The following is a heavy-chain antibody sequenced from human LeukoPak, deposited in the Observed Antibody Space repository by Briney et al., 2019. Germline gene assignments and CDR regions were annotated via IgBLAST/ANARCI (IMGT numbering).Heavy chain of an antibody. J-gene: IGHJ5*02. CDR2: IYPGDSDT. CDR3: ARLRRSWQQLVWFDP. D-gene: IGHD6-13*01. CDR1: GYSFTNYW. V-gene: IGHV5-51*01. Sequence: GESLKISCKGSGYSFTNYWIGWVRQMPGKGLEWMGIIYPGDSDTRYSPSFQGQVTISADKSISTAYLQWSSLKASDTAMYYCARLRRSWQQLVWFDPWGQGTLVTVSS.